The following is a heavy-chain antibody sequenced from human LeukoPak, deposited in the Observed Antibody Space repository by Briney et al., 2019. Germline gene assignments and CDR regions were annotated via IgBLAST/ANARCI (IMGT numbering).Heavy chain of an antibody. CDR3: ARAVAAAGPYYYMDV. D-gene: IGHD6-13*01. Sequence: PSETLSLTCTVSGGSISSYYWSWTRQPPGKGLEWIGYIYYSGSTNYNPSLKSRVTISVDTSKNQFSLKLSSVTAADTAVYYCARAVAAAGPYYYMDVWGKGTTVTVSS. J-gene: IGHJ6*03. CDR2: IYYSGST. CDR1: GGSISSYY. V-gene: IGHV4-59*01.